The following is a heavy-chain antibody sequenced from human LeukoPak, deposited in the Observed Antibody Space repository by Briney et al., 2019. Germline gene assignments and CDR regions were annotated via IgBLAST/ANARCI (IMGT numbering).Heavy chain of an antibody. V-gene: IGHV3-21*01. Sequence: GGSLRLSCAASGFTFSSYSMNWVRQAPGKGLEWVSSISSSSSYIYYAGSVKGRFTISRDNAKNSLYLQMNSLRAEDTAVYYCARETPYYYDSSGYYPKDAFDIWGQGTMVTVSS. J-gene: IGHJ3*02. CDR3: ARETPYYYDSSGYYPKDAFDI. CDR2: ISSSSSYI. CDR1: GFTFSSYS. D-gene: IGHD3-22*01.